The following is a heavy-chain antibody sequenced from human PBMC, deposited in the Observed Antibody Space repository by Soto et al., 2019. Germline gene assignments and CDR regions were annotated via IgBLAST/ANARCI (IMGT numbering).Heavy chain of an antibody. D-gene: IGHD6-13*01. V-gene: IGHV1-46*03. J-gene: IGHJ4*02. CDR2: INPSYGST. CDR3: VRGDLYSSLDY. CDR1: GSTSTSDY. Sequence: ASVKVSCKASGSTSTSDYMHWVRQAPGQGLEWMGVINPSYGSTIYAQKFQGRVTMASDTSTTTVYMELSSLRSEDTAVYFCVRGDLYSSLDYWGQGTLVTVSS.